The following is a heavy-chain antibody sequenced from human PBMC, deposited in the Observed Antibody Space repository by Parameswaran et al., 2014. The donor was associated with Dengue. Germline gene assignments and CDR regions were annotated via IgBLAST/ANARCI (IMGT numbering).Heavy chain of an antibody. Sequence: GKGLEWIGRIYTSGSTNYNPSLKSRVTISVDTSKNQFSLKLSSVTAADTAVYYCARDLVGITIFGEDAFDIWGKGQWSPSPQ. V-gene: IGHV4-61*02. CDR2: IYTSGST. J-gene: IGHJ3*02. CDR3: ARDLVGITIFGEDAFDI. D-gene: IGHD3-3*01.